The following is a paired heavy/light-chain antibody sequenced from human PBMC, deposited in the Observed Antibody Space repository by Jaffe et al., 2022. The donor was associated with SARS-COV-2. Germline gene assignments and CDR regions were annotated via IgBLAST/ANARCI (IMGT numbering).Light chain of an antibody. Sequence: QSALTQPASVSGSPGQSITISCTGTSSDVGGYNYVSWYQQHPGKAPKLMIYDVSNRPSGVSNRFSGSKSGNTASLTISGLQAEDEADYYCSSYTSSTTYVFGTGTEVTVL. CDR3: SSYTSSTTYV. J-gene: IGLJ1*01. V-gene: IGLV2-14*01. CDR1: SSDVGGYNY. CDR2: DVS.
Heavy chain of an antibody. D-gene: IGHD3-22*01. CDR2: INPSGGST. CDR1: GYTFTSYY. CDR3: GRGLLNYDSGGYYVSMDFDY. J-gene: IGHJ4*02. V-gene: IGHV1-46*01. Sequence: QVQLVQSGAEVKKPGASVKVSCKASGYTFTSYYMHWVRQAPGQGLEWVGIINPSGGSTTYAQKFQGRVTVTRDTSTSTVYMELSSLRSEDTAVYYCGRGLLNYDSGGYYVSMDFDYWGQGTLVTVSS.